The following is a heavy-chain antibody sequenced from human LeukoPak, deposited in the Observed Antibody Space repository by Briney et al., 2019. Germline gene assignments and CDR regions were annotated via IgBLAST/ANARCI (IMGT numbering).Heavy chain of an antibody. CDR1: GYTFSNYG. V-gene: IGHV1-18*01. CDR3: ARAGGSSSFDWYYYHYMDV. CDR2: ISSYNDNT. Sequence: GASVKVSCKASGYTFSNYGISWVRQAPGQGLEWMGWISSYNDNTNYAQKLQGRVTMTTDTSTSTVYMELSSLRSEDTAVYYCARAGGSSSFDWYYYHYMDVWGKGTTVTVSS. J-gene: IGHJ6*03. D-gene: IGHD6-6*01.